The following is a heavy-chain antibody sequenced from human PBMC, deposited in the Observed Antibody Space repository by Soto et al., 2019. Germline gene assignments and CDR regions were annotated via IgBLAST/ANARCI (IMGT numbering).Heavy chain of an antibody. CDR3: ARHLWVGSSWYLGDFDI. J-gene: IGHJ3*02. Sequence: PSETLSLTCTVSGDSISNYYWSWIRQPPGKGLEWIGYIYYSGSTNYNPSLKSRVTISVDTSKNQFSLKLSSVTAADTAVYYCARHLWVGSSWYLGDFDIWGQGTMVTVSS. CDR2: IYYSGST. V-gene: IGHV4-59*08. D-gene: IGHD6-13*01. CDR1: GDSISNYY.